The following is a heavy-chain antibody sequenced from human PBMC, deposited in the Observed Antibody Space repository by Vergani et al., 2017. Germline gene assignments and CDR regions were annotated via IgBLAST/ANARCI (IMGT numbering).Heavy chain of an antibody. J-gene: IGHJ4*02. D-gene: IGHD5-18*01. CDR3: SRGRGYSFGYSDY. V-gene: IGHV3-49*04. CDR2: IRNKAYGGTT. CDR1: GFSFGDYA. Sequence: EVQLVGSGGGLVPPGRSLRLSCAASGFSFGDYAMTWVRQAPGKGLEWVAFIRNKAYGGTTEYAASVKGRFTISRDDSKRLAYLQLSGLKTEDTAVYFCSRGRGYSFGYSDYWGQGTLVTVSS.